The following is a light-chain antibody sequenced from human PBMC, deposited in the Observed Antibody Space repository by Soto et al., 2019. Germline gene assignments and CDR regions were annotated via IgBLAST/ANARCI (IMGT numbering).Light chain of an antibody. V-gene: IGLV2-14*01. CDR2: EVS. CDR3: SSYTSSSTLV. CDR1: SSDVGGYNF. Sequence: QSALTQPASVSGSPGQPITISCTGTSSDVGGYNFVSWYQQHPGKAPKLMIYEVSNRPSGFSNRFSGSKSGNTASLTISGLQAEDEADYYCSSYTSSSTLVFGTGTKVTVL. J-gene: IGLJ1*01.